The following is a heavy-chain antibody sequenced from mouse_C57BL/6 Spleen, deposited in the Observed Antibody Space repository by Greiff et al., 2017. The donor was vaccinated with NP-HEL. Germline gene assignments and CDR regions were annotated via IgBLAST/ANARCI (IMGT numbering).Heavy chain of an antibody. Sequence: EVQVVESGGDLVKPGGSLKLSCAASGFTFSSYGMSWVRQTPDKRLEWVATISSGGSYTYYPDSVKGRFTISRDNAKNTLYLQMSSLKSEDTAMYYCARHEDGSSYGWFAYWGQGTLVTVSA. CDR3: ARHEDGSSYGWFAY. CDR2: ISSGGSYT. J-gene: IGHJ3*01. V-gene: IGHV5-6*01. CDR1: GFTFSSYG. D-gene: IGHD1-1*01.